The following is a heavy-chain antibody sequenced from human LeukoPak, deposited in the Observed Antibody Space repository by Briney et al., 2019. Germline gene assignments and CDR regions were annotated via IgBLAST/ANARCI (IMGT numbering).Heavy chain of an antibody. CDR2: VFSDGRT. V-gene: IGHV3-53*01. J-gene: IGHJ4*02. CDR1: GITVNTNY. CDR3: ARGDFDY. Sequence: GGSLRLSCAASGITVNTNYMSWVRQAPGKGLEWVSNVFSDGRTFYADSVKGRFTTSRDSSKNSIFLQMNSLRAEDTAVYYCARGDFDYWGQGTLVTVSS.